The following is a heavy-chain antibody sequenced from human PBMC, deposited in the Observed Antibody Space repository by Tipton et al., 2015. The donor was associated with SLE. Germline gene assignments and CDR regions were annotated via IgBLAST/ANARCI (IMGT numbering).Heavy chain of an antibody. CDR2: INTNTGNP. CDR1: GYSFSDYV. D-gene: IGHD3-3*01. J-gene: IGHJ4*02. Sequence: QLVQSGSELKKPGASVKVSCKASGYSFSDYVMNWVRQAPGQGLEWMGWINTNTGNPAYAQGFSGRFVFSLDTSVSTAYLQISRLKVEDTAVYFCVRGRRLDFWEAEWSATYYFDYWGQGSLVTVSS. V-gene: IGHV7-4-1*02. CDR3: VRGRRLDFWEAEWSATYYFDY.